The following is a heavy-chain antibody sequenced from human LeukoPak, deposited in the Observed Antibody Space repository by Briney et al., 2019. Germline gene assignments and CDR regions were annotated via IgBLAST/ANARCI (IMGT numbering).Heavy chain of an antibody. CDR2: IIDSGDIT. D-gene: IGHD3-16*01. CDR3: AKLGGQEVYNYYVGV. CDR1: GFTFSSYS. V-gene: IGHV3-23*01. J-gene: IGHJ6*03. Sequence: GGSLTLSCEASGFTFSSYSMSWVRQAPGKGLEWVSGIIDSGDITYYANSVKGRFTISRDNSKNTLYLQMNSLRAEDTAVYYCAKLGGQEVYNYYVGVWGKGTTVAVSS.